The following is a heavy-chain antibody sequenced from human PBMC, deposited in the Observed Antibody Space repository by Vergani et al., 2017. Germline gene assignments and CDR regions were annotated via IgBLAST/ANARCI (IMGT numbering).Heavy chain of an antibody. Sequence: QVQLQELGPGLVKPSETLSLTCTVSGGSISSYYWSWIRQPPGKGLEWIGYIYYSGSTNYNPSLKSRVTISVDTSKNQFSLKLSSVTAADTAVYYCARESVDTAMVFDYWGQGTLVTVSS. D-gene: IGHD5-18*01. CDR1: GGSISSYY. CDR3: ARESVDTAMVFDY. J-gene: IGHJ4*02. V-gene: IGHV4-59*01. CDR2: IYYSGST.